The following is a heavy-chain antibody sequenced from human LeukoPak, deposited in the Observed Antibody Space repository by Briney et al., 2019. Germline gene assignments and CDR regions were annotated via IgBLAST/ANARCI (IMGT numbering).Heavy chain of an antibody. J-gene: IGHJ6*02. CDR2: ISAYNGNT. CDR3: ARVYYYGSGRIYYYYGMDV. Sequence: ASVKVSCKASGYTFTSYGISWVRQAPGQGLEWMGWISAYNGNTNYAQKLQGRVTMTTDTSTSTAYMELRSLRSDDTAVYYCARVYYYGSGRIYYYYGMDVWGQGTTVTVSS. V-gene: IGHV1-18*01. CDR1: GYTFTSYG. D-gene: IGHD3-10*01.